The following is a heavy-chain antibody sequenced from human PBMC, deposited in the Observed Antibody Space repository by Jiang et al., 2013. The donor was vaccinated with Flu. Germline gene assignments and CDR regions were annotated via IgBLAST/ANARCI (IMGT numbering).Heavy chain of an antibody. Sequence: GAEVKKPGASVKVSCKASGYTFTSYDINWVRQATGQGLEWMGWMNPNSGNTGYAQKFQGRVTMTRNTSISTAYMELSSLRSEDTAVYYCARGRIAARPSYYYYGMDVWGQGTTVTVSS. J-gene: IGHJ6*02. D-gene: IGHD6-6*01. CDR2: MNPNSGNT. CDR3: ARGRIAARPSYYYYGMDV. V-gene: IGHV1-8*01. CDR1: GYTFTSYD.